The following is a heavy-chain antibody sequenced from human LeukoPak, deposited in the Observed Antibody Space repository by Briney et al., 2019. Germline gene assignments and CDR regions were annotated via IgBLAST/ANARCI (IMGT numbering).Heavy chain of an antibody. CDR2: IYTGGST. V-gene: IGHV3-66*01. D-gene: IGHD3-3*01. J-gene: IGHJ4*02. CDR1: GFTFSSYS. Sequence: GGSLRLSCAASGFTFSSYSMSWVRQAPGRGLEWVSVIYTGGSTHYPDSVMGRFTISRDDSKNTVSLQMNSLRAEDTAVYYCAKDWYYDFWSGQGLFDYWGQGTLVTVSS. CDR3: AKDWYYDFWSGQGLFDY.